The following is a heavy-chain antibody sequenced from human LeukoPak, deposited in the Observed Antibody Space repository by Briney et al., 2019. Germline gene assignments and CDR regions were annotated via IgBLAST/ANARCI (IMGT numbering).Heavy chain of an antibody. Sequence: GGSLRLSCAASGFTFSSYAMSWVRQAPGKGLEWVSAISGSGGSTYYADSVKGRFTISRDNSKNTLYLQMNSLRAEDTAVYYCAKDIVVVPAANGMDVWGKGTTVTVSS. CDR2: ISGSGGST. D-gene: IGHD2-2*01. CDR1: GFTFSSYA. J-gene: IGHJ6*04. V-gene: IGHV3-23*01. CDR3: AKDIVVVPAANGMDV.